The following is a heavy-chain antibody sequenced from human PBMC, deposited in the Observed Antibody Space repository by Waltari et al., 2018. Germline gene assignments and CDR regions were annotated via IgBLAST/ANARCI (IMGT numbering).Heavy chain of an antibody. Sequence: QVQLQESGPGLVKPSETLSLTCTVSGGSISSHYWSWIRQPRWKGLEVIGYIYYSGVTHCHPALRSRVTISVDTSKNQFSLKLSSVTAADTAVYYCARFITAGNYCYYYMDVWGKGTTVTVSS. CDR2: IYYSGVT. CDR3: ARFITAGNYCYYYMDV. CDR1: GGSISSHY. D-gene: IGHD6-19*01. J-gene: IGHJ6*03. V-gene: IGHV4-59*11.